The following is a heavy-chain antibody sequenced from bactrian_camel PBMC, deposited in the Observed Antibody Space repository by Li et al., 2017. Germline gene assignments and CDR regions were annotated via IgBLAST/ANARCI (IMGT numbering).Heavy chain of an antibody. Sequence: VQLVESGGGLVQPGGSLRLSCAASGLTFSSYGMNWVRQAPGKGLEWVSGISSGGGNTYYADSVKGRFTISRDNAKNTLYLQLNSLKTEDTAMYYCAKGPGTYNEYERGICAYWGQGTQVTVS. V-gene: IGHV3S1*01. CDR3: AKGPGTYNEYERGICAY. CDR2: ISSGGGNT. CDR1: GLTFSSYG. J-gene: IGHJ4*01. D-gene: IGHD4*01.